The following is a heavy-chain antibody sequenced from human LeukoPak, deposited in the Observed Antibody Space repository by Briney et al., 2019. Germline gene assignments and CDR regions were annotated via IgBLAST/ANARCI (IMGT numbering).Heavy chain of an antibody. V-gene: IGHV4-4*07. J-gene: IGHJ4*02. CDR2: IYTSGST. D-gene: IGHD4-11*01. CDR1: GGSINNYF. CDR3: ARDRYNNSPVDY. Sequence: KPSETLSLTCTVSGGSINNYFWSWIRQPAGKGLEWIGRIYTSGSTNYNPSHKSPVTMSIDTSKNQFSLKVTSVTAADTAVYYCARDRYNNSPVDYRGRGRLGAVSS.